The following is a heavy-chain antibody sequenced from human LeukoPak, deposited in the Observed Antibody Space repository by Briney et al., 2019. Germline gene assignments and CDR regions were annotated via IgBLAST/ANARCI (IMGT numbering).Heavy chain of an antibody. CDR3: ASGYFYDTSGLSDY. V-gene: IGHV3-7*01. CDR2: IKQDGSEK. Sequence: PGGSLRLSCAASGFTFSNYWMSWVRQAPGKGLEWVANIKQDGSEKYYVDSVKGRFTISRDNAKNSLYLQMNSLSAEDTAVYYCASGYFYDTSGLSDYWGQGTLVTVSS. D-gene: IGHD3-22*01. CDR1: GFTFSNYW. J-gene: IGHJ4*02.